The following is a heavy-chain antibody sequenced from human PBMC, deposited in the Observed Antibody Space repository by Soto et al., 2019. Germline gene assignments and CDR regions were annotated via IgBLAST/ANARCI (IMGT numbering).Heavy chain of an antibody. Sequence: SGPTLVNPTQTLTLTCTFSGFSLSTSGVGVGWIRQPPGKALEWLALIYWNDDKRYSPSLKSRLTITKDTSKNQVVLTMTNMDPVDTATYYCAHARRDGYNWNPAAYWGQGTPVTVSS. D-gene: IGHD1-1*01. CDR2: IYWNDDK. CDR3: AHARRDGYNWNPAAY. CDR1: GFSLSTSGVG. V-gene: IGHV2-5*01. J-gene: IGHJ4*02.